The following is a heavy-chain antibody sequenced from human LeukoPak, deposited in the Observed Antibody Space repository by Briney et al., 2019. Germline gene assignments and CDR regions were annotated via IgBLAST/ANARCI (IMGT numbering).Heavy chain of an antibody. J-gene: IGHJ4*02. V-gene: IGHV4-4*07. CDR2: IYTSGST. CDR3: ARDKIAVAAYYFDY. Sequence: SETLSLTCTVSSGSISGYYWSWIRQPAGKGLEWIGRIYTSGSTNYNPSLKSRVTMSVDTSKNQFSLKLSSVTAADTAVYYCARDKIAVAAYYFDYWGQGTLVTVSS. D-gene: IGHD6-19*01. CDR1: SGSISGYY.